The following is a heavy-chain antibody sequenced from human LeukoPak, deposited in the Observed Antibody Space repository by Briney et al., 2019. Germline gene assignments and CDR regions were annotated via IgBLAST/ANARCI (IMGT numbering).Heavy chain of an antibody. Sequence: RGSLRLSCAASGVTLSSYWMHWVRQAPGKGLVWVSRINDDGSSAYYADSVKGRFTISRDNAKNTLYLQMDSLRAEDTAVYYCATYGLGTYHLGDRGQGTLVTVSS. CDR3: ATYGLGTYHLGD. V-gene: IGHV3-74*01. D-gene: IGHD3-10*01. CDR1: GVTLSSYW. J-gene: IGHJ4*02. CDR2: INDDGSSA.